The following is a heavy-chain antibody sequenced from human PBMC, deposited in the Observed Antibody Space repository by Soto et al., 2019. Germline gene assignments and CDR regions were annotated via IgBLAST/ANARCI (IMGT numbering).Heavy chain of an antibody. D-gene: IGHD4-17*01. Sequence: GGSLRLSCAASGFTFSSYAMTWVPQAPGKGLEWVSGVSRTGGSADYAVYVKGRFTISRDKSTTTLYLHMNSLRAEDTAVYYCARGSAYSDYDLEYWGQGTLVTVSS. CDR1: GFTFSSYA. CDR3: ARGSAYSDYDLEY. CDR2: VSRTGGSA. J-gene: IGHJ4*02. V-gene: IGHV3-23*01.